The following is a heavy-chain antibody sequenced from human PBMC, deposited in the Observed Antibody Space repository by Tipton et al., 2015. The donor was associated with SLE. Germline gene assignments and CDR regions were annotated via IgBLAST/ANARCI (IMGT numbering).Heavy chain of an antibody. D-gene: IGHD1-26*01. J-gene: IGHJ4*02. CDR3: ARGEVLDY. V-gene: IGHV4-59*12. CDR1: GGSISSYY. CDR2: IDYSGST. Sequence: LRLSCTGSGGSISSYYWSWIRQPPGKGLEWIGYIDYSGSTYYNPSLKSRVTISVDTSKNQFSLKLSSVTAADTAVYYCARGEVLDYWGQGTLVTVSS.